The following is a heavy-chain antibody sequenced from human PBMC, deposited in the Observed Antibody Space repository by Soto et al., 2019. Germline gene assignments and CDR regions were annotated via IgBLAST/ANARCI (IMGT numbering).Heavy chain of an antibody. J-gene: IGHJ4*02. CDR3: AKDKSYGYLSSPDHFDY. CDR1: GFTFSSYA. CDR2: ISGSGGST. Sequence: EVQLLESGGGLVQPGGSLRLSCAASGFTFSSYAMSWVRQAPGKGLEWVSAISGSGGSTYYADSVKGRFTISRDNSKNTLYLQMNSLRAEDTAVYYCAKDKSYGYLSSPDHFDYWGQGTLVTVSS. D-gene: IGHD5-18*01. V-gene: IGHV3-23*01.